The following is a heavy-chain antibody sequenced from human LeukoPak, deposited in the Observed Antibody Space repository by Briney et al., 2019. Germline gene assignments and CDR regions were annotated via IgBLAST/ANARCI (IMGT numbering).Heavy chain of an antibody. CDR2: MNPNSGNT. D-gene: IGHD3-22*01. V-gene: IGHV1-8*01. J-gene: IGHJ4*02. CDR1: GYTFTSYD. CDR3: ARGSNYCYDSSGDY. Sequence: ASVKVSCKASGYTFTSYDINWVRQAAGQGLEWMGWMNPNSGNTGYAQKFQGRVTMTRNTSISTAYMELSSLRSEDTAVYYCARGSNYCYDSSGDYWGQGTLVTASS.